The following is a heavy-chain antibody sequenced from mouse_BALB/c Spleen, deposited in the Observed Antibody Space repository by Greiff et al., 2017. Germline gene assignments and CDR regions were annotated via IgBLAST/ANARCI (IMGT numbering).Heavy chain of an antibody. D-gene: IGHD1-2*01. CDR3: ARSPYSLLDWYFDV. CDR1: GFTFSSFG. J-gene: IGHJ1*01. V-gene: IGHV5-17*02. Sequence: EVKVVESGGGLVQPGGSRKLSCAASGFTFSSFGMHWVRQAPEKGLEWVAYISSGSSTIYYADTVKGRFTISRDNPKNTLFLQMTSLRSEDTAMYYCARSPYSLLDWYFDVWGAGTTVTVSS. CDR2: ISSGSSTI.